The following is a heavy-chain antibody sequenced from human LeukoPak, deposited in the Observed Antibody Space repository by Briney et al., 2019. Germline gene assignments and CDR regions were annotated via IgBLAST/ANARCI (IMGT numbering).Heavy chain of an antibody. Sequence: PGTSLRLSCAASGFTFSGYAMHWVRQAPGKGLEWVAVISYDGSNKYYADSVKGRFTISRDNSKNTLYLQMNSLRAEDTAVYYCAKVGAGYSSSWIDYWGQGTLVTVSS. CDR1: GFTFSGYA. D-gene: IGHD6-13*01. V-gene: IGHV3-30*18. J-gene: IGHJ4*02. CDR2: ISYDGSNK. CDR3: AKVGAGYSSSWIDY.